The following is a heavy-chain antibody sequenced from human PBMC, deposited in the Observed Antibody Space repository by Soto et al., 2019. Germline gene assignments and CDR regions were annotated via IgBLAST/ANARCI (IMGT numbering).Heavy chain of an antibody. CDR2: IRSKAYGGTT. J-gene: IGHJ6*03. CDR1: GFTFGDYA. Sequence: GGSLRLSCTASGFTFGDYAMSWFRQAPGKGLEWVGFIRSKAYGGTTEYAASVKGRFTISRDDSKSIAYLQMNSLKTEDTAVYYCTRDGVSDIVVVPAAQDHMDVWGKGTTVTVSS. V-gene: IGHV3-49*03. CDR3: TRDGVSDIVVVPAAQDHMDV. D-gene: IGHD2-2*01.